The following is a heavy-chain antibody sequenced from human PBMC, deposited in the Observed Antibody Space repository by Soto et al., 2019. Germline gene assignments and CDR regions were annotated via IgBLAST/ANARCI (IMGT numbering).Heavy chain of an antibody. D-gene: IGHD6-19*01. Sequence: EVQLLESGGGLVQPGGSLRLSCAAPGFTFSNYAMNWVRQAPGKGLEWVSVISGSGGSTYYADSVKGRFTISRDNSKDTLDLQINSLRGEDTAVYYCARRSSGWYFDYWGQGTLVTVSS. CDR3: ARRSSGWYFDY. CDR1: GFTFSNYA. CDR2: ISGSGGST. J-gene: IGHJ4*02. V-gene: IGHV3-23*01.